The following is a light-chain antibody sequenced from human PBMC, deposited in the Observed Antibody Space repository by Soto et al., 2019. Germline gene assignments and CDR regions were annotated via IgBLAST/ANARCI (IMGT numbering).Light chain of an antibody. Sequence: IVLTQSPGTLSLSPGDSATLSCRACQSVSSNYLTWYQQRLGQAPRLLIYGASWRATGIPDRFSGSGSGTDFTLTITRLEPEDFAVYYCQQYGNLPYTFGQGTKVEI. CDR2: GAS. CDR1: QSVSSNY. CDR3: QQYGNLPYT. V-gene: IGKV3-20*01. J-gene: IGKJ2*01.